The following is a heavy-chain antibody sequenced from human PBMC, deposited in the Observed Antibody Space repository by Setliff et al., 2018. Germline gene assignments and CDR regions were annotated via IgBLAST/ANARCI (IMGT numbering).Heavy chain of an antibody. V-gene: IGHV1-69-2*01. Sequence: WASVKVSCKGSGYRFIVYYIHWVRQTPGKGLEWMGRVDPKDGQAIYAKKFQGRFTITADTSIDTAYMELSSLTSEDTAVYYCATGLAIRGVQFDYWGRGTLVTVSS. D-gene: IGHD3-10*01. J-gene: IGHJ4*02. CDR3: ATGLAIRGVQFDY. CDR1: GYRFIVYY. CDR2: VDPKDGQA.